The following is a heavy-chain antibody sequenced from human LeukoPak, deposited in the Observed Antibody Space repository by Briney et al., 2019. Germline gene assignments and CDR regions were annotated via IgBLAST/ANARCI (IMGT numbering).Heavy chain of an antibody. CDR3: AKGETVTTSPFYH. D-gene: IGHD4-17*01. Sequence: PSETLSLTCAVPGGSMSRFHWNWFRQPPGKGLEWIGSLFYNEDAKYNPSVKSRVTMSIDTSKSQFSLRLTSVTAADTAVYYCAKGETVTTSPFYHWGQGLLVTVSS. V-gene: IGHV4-59*01. CDR1: GGSMSRFH. CDR2: LFYNEDA. J-gene: IGHJ4*02.